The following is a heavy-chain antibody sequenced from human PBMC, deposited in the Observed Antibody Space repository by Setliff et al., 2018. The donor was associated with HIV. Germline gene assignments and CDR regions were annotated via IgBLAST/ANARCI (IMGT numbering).Heavy chain of an antibody. Sequence: ASVKVSCKASGYTFTTYDINWVRQATGQGLEWMGWMNPNSGNTGYAERFKGRVTMTRDTSISTVYMELTRLRSEDMAVYYCARGLRQNRSNSDVFDVWGQGTGVTVS. CDR1: GYTFTTYD. V-gene: IGHV1-8*02. D-gene: IGHD4-4*01. CDR2: MNPNSGNT. J-gene: IGHJ3*01. CDR3: ARGLRQNRSNSDVFDV.